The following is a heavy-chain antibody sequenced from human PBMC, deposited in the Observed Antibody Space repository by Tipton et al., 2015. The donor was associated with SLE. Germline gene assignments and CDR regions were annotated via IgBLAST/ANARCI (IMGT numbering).Heavy chain of an antibody. CDR3: ARAVLVRGGAFDI. D-gene: IGHD3-10*01. J-gene: IGHJ3*02. Sequence: TLSLTYTVSGGSISSYYWSWIRQPPGKGLEWIGYIYYSGSTNYNPSLKSRVTISVDTSKNQFSLKLSSVTAADTAVYYCARAVLVRGGAFDIWGQGTMVTVSS. CDR2: IYYSGST. CDR1: GGSISSYY. V-gene: IGHV4-59*01.